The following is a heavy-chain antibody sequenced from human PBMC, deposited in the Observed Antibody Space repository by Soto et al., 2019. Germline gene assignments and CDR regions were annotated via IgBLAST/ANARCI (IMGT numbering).Heavy chain of an antibody. CDR1: GGTFSSYT. Sequence: QVQLVQSGAEVKKPGSSVKVSCKASGGTFSSYTISWVRQAPGQGLEWMGRIIPMLGIANYAQKFQGRVTITADKSTSXAHMELSSQRSEDTAVYYCATEGGYCRGGSCYTDYGGQGTLVTVSS. CDR3: ATEGGYCRGGSCYTDY. J-gene: IGHJ4*03. V-gene: IGHV1-69*02. D-gene: IGHD2-15*01. CDR2: IIPMLGIA.